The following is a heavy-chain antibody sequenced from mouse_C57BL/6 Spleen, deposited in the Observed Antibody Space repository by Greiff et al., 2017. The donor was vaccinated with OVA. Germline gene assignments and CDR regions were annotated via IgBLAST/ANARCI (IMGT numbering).Heavy chain of an antibody. CDR3: AREGAYGNYGYFDV. CDR1: GYAFSSYW. J-gene: IGHJ1*03. V-gene: IGHV1-80*01. Sequence: VQGVESGAELVKPGASVKISCKASGYAFSSYWMNWVKQRPGKGLEWIGQIYPGDGDTNYNGKFKGKATLTADKSSSTAYMQLSSLTSEDSAVYFCAREGAYGNYGYFDVWGTGTTVTVSS. CDR2: IYPGDGDT. D-gene: IGHD2-10*02.